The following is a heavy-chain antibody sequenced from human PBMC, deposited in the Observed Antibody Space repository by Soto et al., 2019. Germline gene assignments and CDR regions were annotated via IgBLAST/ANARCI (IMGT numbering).Heavy chain of an antibody. CDR1: GFTFRSFT. D-gene: IGHD6-13*01. V-gene: IGHV3-21*01. CDR2: ISSNSAYI. Sequence: GGSLRLSCGASGFTFRSFTMNWVGQAPGKGLEWVSTISSNSAYIYYTDALRGRFTISRDNAKNSLHLQMNSLRAEDTAVYYCTRDASRDSSARGWFDPWGPGTLVTVSS. J-gene: IGHJ5*02. CDR3: TRDASRDSSARGWFDP.